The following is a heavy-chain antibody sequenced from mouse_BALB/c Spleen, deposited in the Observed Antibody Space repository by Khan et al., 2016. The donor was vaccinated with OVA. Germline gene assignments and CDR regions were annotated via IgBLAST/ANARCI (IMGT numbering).Heavy chain of an antibody. V-gene: IGHV1-18*01. D-gene: IGHD1-2*01. Sequence: VQLQQSGPELVKPGASVRLSCKTSGYTFTEYTMHWVKQSLGKSLEWIGGFNPNNGGTSYTQKFKGKATLTVDKSSSTAFMELRSLTSEDSAVYYCARRDYYAYYWFFDVWGAGTTVTVSS. CDR3: ARRDYYAYYWFFDV. CDR1: GYTFTEYT. J-gene: IGHJ1*01. CDR2: FNPNNGGT.